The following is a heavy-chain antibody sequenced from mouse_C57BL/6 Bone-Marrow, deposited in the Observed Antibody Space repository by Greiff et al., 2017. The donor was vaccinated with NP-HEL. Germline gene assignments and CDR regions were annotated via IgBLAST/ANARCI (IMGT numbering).Heavy chain of an antibody. V-gene: IGHV3-6*01. CDR1: GYSITSGYY. CDR2: ISYDGSN. J-gene: IGHJ3*01. Sequence: EVKLVESGPGLVKPSQSLSLTCSVTGYSITSGYYWNWIRQFPGNKLEWMGYISYDGSNNYNPSLKNRISITRDTSKNQFFLKLNSVTTEDTATYYCARKVYYGYDGWFAYWGQGTLVTVSA. D-gene: IGHD2-2*01. CDR3: ARKVYYGYDGWFAY.